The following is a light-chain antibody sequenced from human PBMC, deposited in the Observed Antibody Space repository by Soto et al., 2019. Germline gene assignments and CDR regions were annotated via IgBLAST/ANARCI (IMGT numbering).Light chain of an antibody. J-gene: IGLJ2*01. V-gene: IGLV2-8*01. CDR3: SSYAGSNIVV. CDR1: SSDVGGYNF. CDR2: EVS. Sequence: QSALTQPPSASGSPGQSVTISCTGTSSDVGGYNFVSWYQQHPGKAPKLMIYEVSERPSGVPDRFSGSKSGNTASLTVSGXXAXXXXDYYCSSYAGSNIVVFGGGTKLTVL.